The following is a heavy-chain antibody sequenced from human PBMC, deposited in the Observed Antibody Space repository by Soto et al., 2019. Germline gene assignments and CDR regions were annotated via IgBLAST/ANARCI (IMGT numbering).Heavy chain of an antibody. CDR1: GYIFTSYG. J-gene: IGHJ4*02. CDR3: ARTYCYGGSCYSGQFDY. D-gene: IGHD2-15*01. V-gene: IGHV1-18*01. CDR2: ISAYNANT. Sequence: QVQVVQSGADVKKPGASVKVSCKASGYIFTSYGITWVRQAPGQGLEWMGWISAYNANTNYAQKFQDRVTMTTDTSTSTAYMELRSLRSDDTAVYYCARTYCYGGSCYSGQFDYWGQGTLVTVSS.